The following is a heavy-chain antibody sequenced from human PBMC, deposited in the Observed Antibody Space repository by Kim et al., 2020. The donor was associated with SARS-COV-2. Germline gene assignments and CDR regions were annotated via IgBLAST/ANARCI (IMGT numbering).Heavy chain of an antibody. CDR1: GGSISSSNW. Sequence: SETLSLTCAVSGGSISSSNWWSWVRQPPGKGLEWIGEIYHSGSTNYNPSLKSRVTISVDKSKNQFSLKLSSVTAADTAVYYCARSSASSGWYYFDYWGQGTLVTVSS. D-gene: IGHD6-19*01. J-gene: IGHJ4*02. CDR3: ARSSASSGWYYFDY. CDR2: IYHSGST. V-gene: IGHV4-4*02.